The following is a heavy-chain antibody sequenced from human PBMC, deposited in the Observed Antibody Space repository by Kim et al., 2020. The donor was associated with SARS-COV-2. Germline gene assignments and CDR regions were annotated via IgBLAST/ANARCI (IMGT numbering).Heavy chain of an antibody. V-gene: IGHV4-59*08. CDR2: MSSGGSV. J-gene: IGHJ4*02. D-gene: IGHD6-19*01. CDR3: ARRGHSSGWRHLDN. Sequence: SETLSLTCNVSGASMSRYYWPWIRQPPGKGLEWIGYMSSGGSVKYNLSLKSRVTISRDTSKNQLTLHLTSVTAADTAIYYCARRGHSSGWRHLDNLCQG. CDR1: GASMSRYY.